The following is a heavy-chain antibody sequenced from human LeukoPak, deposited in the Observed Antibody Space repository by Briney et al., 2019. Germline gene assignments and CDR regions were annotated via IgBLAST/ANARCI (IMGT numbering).Heavy chain of an antibody. Sequence: PGGSLRLSCAASGFTFSDSYMSWIRQAPGKGLEWVSYISRSGTYTHYAGSVKGRFTISRDNAKNSQYLQMNSLRAEDTAVYYCARDMGGDPIYYFDYWGQGTPVTVSS. CDR2: ISRSGTYT. CDR1: GFTFSDSY. CDR3: ARDMGGDPIYYFDY. D-gene: IGHD4-17*01. J-gene: IGHJ4*02. V-gene: IGHV3-11*05.